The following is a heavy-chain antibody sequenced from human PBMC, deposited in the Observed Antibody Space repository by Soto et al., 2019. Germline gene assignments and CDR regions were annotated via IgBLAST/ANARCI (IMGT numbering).Heavy chain of an antibody. D-gene: IGHD3-3*01. CDR2: IFYSGST. CDR1: GGSISSGDYY. V-gene: IGHV4-30-4*01. Sequence: SETLSLTCTVSGGSISSGDYYWSWIRQPPGKGLEWIGYIFYSGSTYYNPSLKSRVTISVDTSKNQFSLKLTSVTAADTAVYFCARGRFLEWLLSGWFDPWGQGTLVTVSS. J-gene: IGHJ5*02. CDR3: ARGRFLEWLLSGWFDP.